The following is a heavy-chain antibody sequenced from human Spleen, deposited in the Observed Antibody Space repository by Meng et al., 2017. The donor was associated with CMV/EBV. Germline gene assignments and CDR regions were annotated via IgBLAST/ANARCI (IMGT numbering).Heavy chain of an antibody. CDR2: IWYDGSNK. V-gene: IGHV3-33*01. D-gene: IGHD1-26*01. J-gene: IGHJ4*02. CDR1: GFTFSSYG. CDR3: ARGGGMSDY. Sequence: SCAASGFTFSSYGMHWVRQAPGKGLEWVAVIWYDGSNKYYADSVKGRFTISRDNAKNSLYLQMNSLRAEDTAVYYCARGGGMSDYWGQGTLVTVSS.